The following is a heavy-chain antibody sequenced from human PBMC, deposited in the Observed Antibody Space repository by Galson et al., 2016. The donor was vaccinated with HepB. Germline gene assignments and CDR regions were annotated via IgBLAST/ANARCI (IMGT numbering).Heavy chain of an antibody. D-gene: IGHD1-26*01. CDR3: AKYRSATYYTDYFEY. Sequence: SLRLSCAASGFPFNTYAVTWVRQAPGKGLEWVSGVSGHAGSTYYADSVKGRFTISRDNSKNTLFLQMKRLRDEDTALYYCAKYRSATYYTDYFEYWGQGTLVTVSS. V-gene: IGHV3-23*01. CDR1: GFPFNTYA. CDR2: VSGHAGST. J-gene: IGHJ4*02.